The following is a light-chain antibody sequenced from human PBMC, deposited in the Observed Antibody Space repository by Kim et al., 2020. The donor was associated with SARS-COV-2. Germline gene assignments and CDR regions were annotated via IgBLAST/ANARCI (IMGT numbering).Light chain of an antibody. CDR1: QSVSSN. CDR3: QQYNNWPYT. V-gene: IGKV3-15*01. J-gene: IGKJ2*01. CDR2: GAS. Sequence: SVSPGERATLSCRASQSVSSNLAWYQQKPGQAPRLLIYGASTRATGIPARFSGSGSGTEFTLTISSLQSEDFAVHYCQQYNNWPYTFGQGTKLEI.